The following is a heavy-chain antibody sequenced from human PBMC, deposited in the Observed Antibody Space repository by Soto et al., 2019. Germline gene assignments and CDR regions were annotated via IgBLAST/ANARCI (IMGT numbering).Heavy chain of an antibody. Sequence: SETLSLTCTVSCGSMSSSSYYWGWIRQPPGKGLEWIGSIYHSGTTYYNPSLKSRVTIFVNTSKNQFSLQLSFATAADTAVYYCARHLRGTYYYGMDVWGQGTTVT. D-gene: IGHD1-1*01. CDR2: IYHSGTT. CDR1: CGSMSSSSYY. V-gene: IGHV4-39*01. CDR3: ARHLRGTYYYGMDV. J-gene: IGHJ6*02.